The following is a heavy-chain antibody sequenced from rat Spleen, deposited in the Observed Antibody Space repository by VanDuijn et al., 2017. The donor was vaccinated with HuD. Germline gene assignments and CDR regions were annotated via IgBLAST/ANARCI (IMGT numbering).Heavy chain of an antibody. J-gene: IGHJ2*01. CDR1: GFTFSNFD. D-gene: IGHD2-5*01. Sequence: EVQLVESGGGLVQPGRSMKLSCAASGFTFSNFDMAWVRQAPKKGLEFVATIIYDGTRTFYRDSMKGRFTISRDNAKSTLYLQMDSPRSEDTATYYCTRGGYFRYWGQGVMVTVSS. CDR2: IIYDGTRT. V-gene: IGHV5-7*01. CDR3: TRGGYFRY.